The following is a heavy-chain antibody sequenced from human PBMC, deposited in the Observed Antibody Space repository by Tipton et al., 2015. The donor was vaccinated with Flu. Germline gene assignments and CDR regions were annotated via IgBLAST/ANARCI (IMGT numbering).Heavy chain of an antibody. CDR1: GGSLSSFY. V-gene: IGHV4-4*07. Sequence: TLSLTCTVSGGSLSSFYWTWIRQSAGKGLEWIGRVYSRGTTNFNPSLKSRLTMSLDASKNQFSLTLNSVTAADTAVYYCARGSGSGTFVIFDFWGQGTLVTVSS. J-gene: IGHJ5*01. D-gene: IGHD3-10*01. CDR2: VYSRGTT. CDR3: ARGSGSGTFVIFDF.